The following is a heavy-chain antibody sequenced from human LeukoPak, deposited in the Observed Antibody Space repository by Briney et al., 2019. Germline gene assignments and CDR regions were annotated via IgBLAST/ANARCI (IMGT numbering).Heavy chain of an antibody. CDR2: IKPSNGDT. CDR1: GYNFSGHY. CDR3: ASPPLSSAMYYAH. D-gene: IGHD1-26*01. J-gene: IGHJ4*02. V-gene: IGHV1-2*02. Sequence: ASVKVSCKASGYNFSGHYMHWVRQAPGQGLEWMGWIKPSNGDTKYAQNFQGRVTMTRDTSISTAYMELSSLRSEDPAVYYCASPPLSSAMYYAHWGQGTLVTVSS.